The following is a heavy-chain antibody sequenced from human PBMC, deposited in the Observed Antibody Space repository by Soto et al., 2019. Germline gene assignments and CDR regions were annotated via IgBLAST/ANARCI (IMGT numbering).Heavy chain of an antibody. CDR2: IIPKFGTA. CDR1: GGTFTNYA. Sequence: QVQLAQSGAEVKKPGSSVKVSCKASGGTFTNYAFSWVRQAPGQGPEWMGTIIPKFGTALYAQKFQGRVTITADESTKRIYMDLSSVRSDDTAVYFCARWAGVVGDVPFSGPFDYRGQGTLVTVSS. J-gene: IGHJ4*02. CDR3: ARWAGVVGDVPFSGPFDY. D-gene: IGHD1-26*01. V-gene: IGHV1-69*15.